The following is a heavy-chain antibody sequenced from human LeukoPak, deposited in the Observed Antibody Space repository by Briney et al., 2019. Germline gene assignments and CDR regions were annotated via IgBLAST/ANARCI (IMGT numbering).Heavy chain of an antibody. V-gene: IGHV1-46*01. CDR3: ARDNSVGETAWWFDP. J-gene: IGHJ5*02. D-gene: IGHD1-26*01. CDR1: GYTVTNYG. Sequence: GASVKVSCKASGYTVTNYGINWVRQAPGQGLEWMGFINPSGSSAAYAQKFQGRLTMTRDMFTSTDYMELTSLTSDDTAVYYCARDNSVGETAWWFDPWGQGTLVTVSS. CDR2: INPSGSSA.